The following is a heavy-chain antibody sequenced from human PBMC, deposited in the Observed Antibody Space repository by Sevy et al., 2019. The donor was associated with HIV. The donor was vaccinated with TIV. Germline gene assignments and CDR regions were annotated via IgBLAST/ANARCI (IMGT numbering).Heavy chain of an antibody. CDR3: ARGHPSVYDPTAGVHDY. J-gene: IGHJ4*02. CDR2: INWHGTST. Sequence: GGSLRLSCVASGFTFDDYGMSWVRPAPGKGLEWVSGINWHGTSTGYADSVKGRFTVSRDNAKNSLYLQMNNLRAEDTALYYCARGHPSVYDPTAGVHDYWGQGTLVTVSS. CDR1: GFTFDDYG. D-gene: IGHD3-22*01. V-gene: IGHV3-20*04.